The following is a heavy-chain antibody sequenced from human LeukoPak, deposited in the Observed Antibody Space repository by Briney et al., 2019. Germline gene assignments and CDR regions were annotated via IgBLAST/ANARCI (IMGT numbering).Heavy chain of an antibody. CDR3: FKHKTEYEILTGYSPYYFDY. D-gene: IGHD3-9*01. V-gene: IGHV4-39*01. J-gene: IGHJ4*02. CDR2: IYYSGST. CDR1: GGSISSSSYY. Sequence: PSETLSLTCTVSGGSISSSSYYWCWIRQPPGKWLEWIGSIYYSGSTYYNPSLKSRVTISVDTSKNQFSLKLSSVTAADTAVFFFFKHKTEYEILTGYSPYYFDYWGQGTLVTVSS.